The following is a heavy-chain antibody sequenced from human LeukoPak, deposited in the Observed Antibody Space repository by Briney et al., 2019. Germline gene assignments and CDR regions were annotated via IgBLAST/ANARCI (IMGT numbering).Heavy chain of an antibody. CDR2: ISGDGGST. J-gene: IGHJ4*02. CDR3: AKDMTDSGYDY. D-gene: IGHD5-12*01. V-gene: IGHV3-43*02. CDR1: GFTFSSYA. Sequence: GGSLRLSCAASGFTFSSYAMSWARQAPGKGLEWVSAISGDGGSTYYADSVKGRFTISRDNSKNSLYLQMNSLRTEDTALYYCAKDMTDSGYDYWGQGTLVTVSS.